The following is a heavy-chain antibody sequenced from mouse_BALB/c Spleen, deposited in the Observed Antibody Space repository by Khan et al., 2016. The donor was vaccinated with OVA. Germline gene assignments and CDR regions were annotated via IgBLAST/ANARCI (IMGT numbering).Heavy chain of an antibody. D-gene: IGHD1-1*01. CDR3: ARGNYYGSNSWFAC. J-gene: IGHJ3*01. CDR1: GYSFTDYT. V-gene: IGHV1-18*01. CDR2: INPYNGFN. Sequence: VQLQQSGPELVKPGASMKISCKASGYSFTDYTMNWVKQSHGKNLEWLGLINPYNGFNSYTQTFKGKATLTVDKSSSTAYMALLSLTSEDSAFYYCARGNYYGSNSWFACWGQGTLVTVSA.